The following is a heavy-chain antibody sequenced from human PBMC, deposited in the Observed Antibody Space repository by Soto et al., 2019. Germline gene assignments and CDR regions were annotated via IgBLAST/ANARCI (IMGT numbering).Heavy chain of an antibody. J-gene: IGHJ6*02. D-gene: IGHD5-12*01. V-gene: IGHV3-7*03. CDR1: GFTFSNSA. CDR2: IKQDGSEK. Sequence: GGSLRLSCAASGFTFSNSAMTWVRQAPGKGLEWVANIKQDGSEKYYVDSVKGRFTISRDNAKNSLYLQMNSLRAEDTAVYYCARVLRRCDFYYYGMDVWGQGTTVPVYS. CDR3: ARVLRRCDFYYYGMDV.